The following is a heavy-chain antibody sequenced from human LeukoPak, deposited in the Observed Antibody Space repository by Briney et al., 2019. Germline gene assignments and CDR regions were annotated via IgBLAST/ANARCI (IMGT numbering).Heavy chain of an antibody. CDR3: ARGQWLDNS. J-gene: IGHJ4*02. V-gene: IGHV4-34*01. Sequence: KPSETLSLTCAVYGGSVSDYYWSWMRQPPGMGLEWIGEINHSGETKYNPSLKSRVAMSVDTSKNQFSLELRSVTAADTAMYYCARGQWLDNSWGQGTLVTVSS. CDR2: INHSGET. CDR1: GGSVSDYY. D-gene: IGHD6-19*01.